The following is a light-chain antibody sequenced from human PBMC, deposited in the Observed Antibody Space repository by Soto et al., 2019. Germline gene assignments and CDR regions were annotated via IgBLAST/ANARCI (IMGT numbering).Light chain of an antibody. CDR2: DVS. Sequence: QSVLTQPASVSGSPGQSIAISCTGTSSDVGAYNYVSWYQQYPGKAPKLVIFDVSYRPSGVSNRFSGSKSGNTASLTISGLQAEDEADYYCKSFTTSDNYVFGTGTKVTVL. CDR3: KSFTTSDNYV. CDR1: SSDVGAYNY. V-gene: IGLV2-14*01. J-gene: IGLJ1*01.